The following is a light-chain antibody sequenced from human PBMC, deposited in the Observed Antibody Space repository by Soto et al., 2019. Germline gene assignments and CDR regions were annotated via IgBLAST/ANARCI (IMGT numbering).Light chain of an antibody. V-gene: IGKV1-5*01. CDR2: DAS. Sequence: IQMTQSPATLPASVGDRVTITCRASQSLGTWLAWYQQRPGKAPNLLIYDASSLKSGVPSRFSGSGSGTEFTLTITSLQPDDFATYYCQQYDGYSWTFGQGTKVDIK. J-gene: IGKJ1*01. CDR1: QSLGTW. CDR3: QQYDGYSWT.